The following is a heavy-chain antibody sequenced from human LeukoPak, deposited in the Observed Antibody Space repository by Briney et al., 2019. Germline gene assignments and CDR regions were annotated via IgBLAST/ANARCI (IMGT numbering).Heavy chain of an antibody. Sequence: SGGSLRLSCAASGFTFSNYWMSWVRQAPGKRLEWVANIKQDGSETYYVDSVKGRFIISRDNAKSSLYLQMNSLSAEDTAVYYCARTTDYWGQGTLVTVSS. CDR1: GFTFSNYW. CDR3: ARTTDY. V-gene: IGHV3-7*03. D-gene: IGHD1-1*01. CDR2: IKQDGSET. J-gene: IGHJ4*02.